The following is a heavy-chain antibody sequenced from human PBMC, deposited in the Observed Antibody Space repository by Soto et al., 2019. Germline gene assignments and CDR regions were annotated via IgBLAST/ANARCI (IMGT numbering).Heavy chain of an antibody. D-gene: IGHD3-10*01. V-gene: IGHV4-34*01. CDR2: INHSGST. CDR3: ARGGSVLLWFGDRNWFDP. J-gene: IGHJ5*02. CDR1: GGSFSGYY. Sequence: SETLSLTCAVYGGSFSGYYWSWIRQPPGKGLEWIGEINHSGSTNYNPSNKSRVTISEDTSKNQFSLKLSSVTAADTAVYYCARGGSVLLWFGDRNWFDPWGQGTLVT.